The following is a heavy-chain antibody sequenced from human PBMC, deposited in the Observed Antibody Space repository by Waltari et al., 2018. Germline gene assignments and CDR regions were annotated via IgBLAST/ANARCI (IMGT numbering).Heavy chain of an antibody. CDR3: ARSVVPAAIFTHHYYYGMDV. D-gene: IGHD2-2*01. V-gene: IGHV4-59*01. J-gene: IGHJ6*02. CDR1: GGSISSYY. CDR2: IYYSWST. Sequence: QVQLQESCPGLVKPSETLSLTCTVSGGSISSYYLSWIRQPPGKGLEWIGYIYYSWSTNYNPSLKSRVTISVDTSKNQFSLKLSSVTAADTAVYYCARSVVPAAIFTHHYYYGMDVWGQGTTVTVSS.